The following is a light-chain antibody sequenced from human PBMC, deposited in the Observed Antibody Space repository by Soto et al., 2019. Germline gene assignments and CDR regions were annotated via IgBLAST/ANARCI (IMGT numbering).Light chain of an antibody. V-gene: IGKV3-11*01. CDR2: DAS. J-gene: IGKJ5*01. Sequence: EIVWTQSPATLSLSQGERATLSCRASQSVRSYLAWYQQKPGQAPRLLIYDASNRAPGIPARFSGSGCGTDFTLTISSLEPDDFAVYYGQQRSSWPRITVCQGTRLEIK. CDR1: QSVRSY. CDR3: QQRSSWPRIT.